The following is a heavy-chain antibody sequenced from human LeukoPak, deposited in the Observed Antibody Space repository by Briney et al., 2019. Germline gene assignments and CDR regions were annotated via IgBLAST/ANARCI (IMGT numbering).Heavy chain of an antibody. CDR2: IYYSGST. CDR1: GGSVSSGSYY. D-gene: IGHD1-26*01. CDR3: ARDRGGSYTFDY. V-gene: IGHV4-61*01. Sequence: SETLSLTCTVSGGSVSSGSYYWSWIRQPPRTGLEWIGYIYYSGSTYYNPSLKSRVTISVDTSKNQFSLKLSSVTAADTAVYYCARDRGGSYTFDYWGQGTLVTVSS. J-gene: IGHJ4*02.